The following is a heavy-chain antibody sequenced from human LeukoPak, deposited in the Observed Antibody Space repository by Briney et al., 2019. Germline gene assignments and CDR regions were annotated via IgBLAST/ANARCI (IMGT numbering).Heavy chain of an antibody. CDR1: GYTFTGYY. Sequence: ASVKVSCKASGYTFTGYYMHWVRQAPGQGLEWMGWINPNSGGTNYAQKFQDRVTMTRDTSISTAYMELSRLRSDDTAVYYCAAYTHEYSSSWYGDYWGQGTLVTVSS. CDR2: INPNSGGT. J-gene: IGHJ4*02. V-gene: IGHV1-2*02. CDR3: AAYTHEYSSSWYGDY. D-gene: IGHD6-13*01.